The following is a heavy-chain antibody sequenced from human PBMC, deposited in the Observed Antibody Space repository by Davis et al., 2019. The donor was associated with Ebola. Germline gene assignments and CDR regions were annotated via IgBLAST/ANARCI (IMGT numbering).Heavy chain of an antibody. Sequence: AASVKVSCKASGGTFSSYAISWVRQAPGQGLEWMGGIIPIFGTANYAQKFQGRVTITADKSTSTAYMELSSLRSEDTAVYYCARGSRYSGSYTTYYYYYYGMDVWGQGTTVTVSS. CDR1: GGTFSSYA. CDR2: IIPIFGTA. D-gene: IGHD1-26*01. J-gene: IGHJ6*02. CDR3: ARGSRYSGSYTTYYYYYYGMDV. V-gene: IGHV1-69*06.